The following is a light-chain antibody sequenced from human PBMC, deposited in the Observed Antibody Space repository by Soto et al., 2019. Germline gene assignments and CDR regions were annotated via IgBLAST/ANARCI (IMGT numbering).Light chain of an antibody. V-gene: IGKV3-20*01. Sequence: EIVLTQSPGTLSLSPGERATLSCRASQSVSSSYLAWYQQKPGQAPRLLIYGASSRATGIPDRFSGSGSGTDFTLTISRLEPEDFAVYDCQQYGSSPPLTFGGGTKVEIK. CDR1: QSVSSSY. CDR2: GAS. CDR3: QQYGSSPPLT. J-gene: IGKJ4*01.